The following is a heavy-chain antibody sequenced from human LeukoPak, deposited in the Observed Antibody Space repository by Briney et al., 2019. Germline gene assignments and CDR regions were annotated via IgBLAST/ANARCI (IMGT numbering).Heavy chain of an antibody. CDR2: IYYSGST. CDR1: GGSISSSSYY. Sequence: SETLSLTCTVSGGSISSSSYYWGWIRQPPGKGLEWIGSIYYSGSTYSNPSLKSRVTISVDTSKNQFSLKLSSVTAADTAVYYCARWVLVTAIPYLKMYNWFDPWGQGTLVTVSS. CDR3: ARWVLVTAIPYLKMYNWFDP. V-gene: IGHV4-39*01. D-gene: IGHD2-21*02. J-gene: IGHJ5*02.